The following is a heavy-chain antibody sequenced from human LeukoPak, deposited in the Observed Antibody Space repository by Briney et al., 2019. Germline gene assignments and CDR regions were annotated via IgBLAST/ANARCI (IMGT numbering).Heavy chain of an antibody. J-gene: IGHJ4*02. CDR2: IIPIFGTA. Sequence: SVKVSCKASGGTFSSYAISWVRQAPGQGLEWMGGIIPIFGTANYAQKFQGRVTITADESTSTAYMELSSLRSEDTAVYYCARTGAAGTLRYYSDYWGQGTLVTVSS. D-gene: IGHD6-13*01. V-gene: IGHV1-69*13. CDR1: GGTFSSYA. CDR3: ARTGAAGTLRYYSDY.